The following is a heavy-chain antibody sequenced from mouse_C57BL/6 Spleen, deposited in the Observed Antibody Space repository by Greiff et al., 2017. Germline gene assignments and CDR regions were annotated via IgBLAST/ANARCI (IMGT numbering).Heavy chain of an antibody. D-gene: IGHD1-1*01. J-gene: IGHJ1*03. CDR2: INPYNGGT. CDR1: GYTFTDYY. V-gene: IGHV1-19*01. Sequence: VQLQQSGPVLVKPGASVKMSCKASGYTFTDYYMNWVQQSHGKSLEWIGVINPYNGGTSYNQKFKGKATLTVDKSSSTAYMELNSLTSEDSAVYYCARKDTTVVPYWYFDVWGTGTTVTVSS. CDR3: ARKDTTVVPYWYFDV.